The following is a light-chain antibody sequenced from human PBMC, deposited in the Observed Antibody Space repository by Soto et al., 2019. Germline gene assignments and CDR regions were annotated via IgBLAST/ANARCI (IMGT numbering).Light chain of an antibody. CDR1: QSIGTKY. CDR3: QHYDTSPLYT. Sequence: EVVLTQSPGTLSLSPGERATLSCRASQSIGTKYLAWYQQKPGQAPRLLIYGASSRATGIPDRFGGSGSRTDFTLTISRLEPEDFAVYYCQHYDTSPLYTFGQGTKLEIK. J-gene: IGKJ2*01. V-gene: IGKV3-20*01. CDR2: GAS.